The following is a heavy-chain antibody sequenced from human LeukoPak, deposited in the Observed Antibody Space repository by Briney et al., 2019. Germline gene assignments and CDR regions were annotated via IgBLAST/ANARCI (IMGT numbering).Heavy chain of an antibody. J-gene: IGHJ5*02. CDR3: ARATGYSSHP. V-gene: IGHV3-21*01. CDR1: GFTFSSYS. Sequence: PGGSLRLSCAASGFTFSSYSMNWVRQAPGKGLEWVSSISSGSNYKYYADSVKGRFTISRDNAKNSLYLQMNSLRAEDTAVYYCARATGYSSHPWGQGTLVTVSS. CDR2: ISSGSNYK. D-gene: IGHD6-19*01.